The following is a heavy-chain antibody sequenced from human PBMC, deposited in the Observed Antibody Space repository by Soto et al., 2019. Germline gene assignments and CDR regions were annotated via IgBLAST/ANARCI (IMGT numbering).Heavy chain of an antibody. Sequence: WASVKVSCKASGYSFINYYMHWVRQAPGQGLQWMGIINPSGSITTYAQKFQGRVIVTRDTSTSAVYMELSSLTSDDTAVYYCASPIGGSYNAFNIWGQGTMVTVSS. CDR1: GYSFINYY. D-gene: IGHD1-26*01. CDR2: INPSGSIT. V-gene: IGHV1-46*01. J-gene: IGHJ3*02. CDR3: ASPIGGSYNAFNI.